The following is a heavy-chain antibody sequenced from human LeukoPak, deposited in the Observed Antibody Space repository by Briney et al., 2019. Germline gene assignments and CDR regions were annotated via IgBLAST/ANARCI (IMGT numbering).Heavy chain of an antibody. CDR1: GGTFSSYA. D-gene: IGHD3-22*01. V-gene: IGHV1-69*05. J-gene: IGHJ5*02. CDR3: ARGGYYVNWFDP. CDR2: IIPIFGTA. Sequence: SVTVSCRASGGTFSSYAISWVRQAPGQGLEWMGGIIPIFGTANYAQKFQGRVTITTDESTSTAYMELSSLRSEDTAVYYCARGGYYVNWFDPWGQGTLVTVSS.